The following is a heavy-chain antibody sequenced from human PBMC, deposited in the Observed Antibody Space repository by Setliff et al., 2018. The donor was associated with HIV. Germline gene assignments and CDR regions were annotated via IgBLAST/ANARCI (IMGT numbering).Heavy chain of an antibody. Sequence: GGSLRLSCTASGFTFGDHAMSWVRQAPGKGLEWVGFIRSKAYGGTTEYAASVKGRFTISRDGSKSIAYLQMNSLKTEDTAVYYCTRQTGYSSRTGAFDIWGQGTMVTVSS. J-gene: IGHJ3*02. D-gene: IGHD6-13*01. CDR1: GFTFGDHA. CDR3: TRQTGYSSRTGAFDI. V-gene: IGHV3-49*04. CDR2: IRSKAYGGTT.